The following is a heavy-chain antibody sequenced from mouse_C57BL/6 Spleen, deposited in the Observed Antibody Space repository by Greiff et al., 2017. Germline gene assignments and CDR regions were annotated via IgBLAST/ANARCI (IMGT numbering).Heavy chain of an antibody. J-gene: IGHJ3*01. Sequence: VQLQQPGAELVRPGSSVKLSCKASGYTFTSYWMDWVKQRPGQGLEWIGNIYPSDSETHYNQKFKDKATLTVDKSSSTAYMQLSSLTSEDSAVYYCARRDYGSSYSFAYWGQGTLVTVSA. CDR1: GYTFTSYW. D-gene: IGHD1-1*01. CDR3: ARRDYGSSYSFAY. CDR2: IYPSDSET. V-gene: IGHV1-61*01.